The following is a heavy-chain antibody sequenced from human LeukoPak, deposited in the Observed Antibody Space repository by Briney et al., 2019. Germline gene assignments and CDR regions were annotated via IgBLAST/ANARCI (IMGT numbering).Heavy chain of an antibody. J-gene: IGHJ4*02. V-gene: IGHV3-21*01. CDR3: ARGAYSSSWLNFDY. CDR1: GFTFSSYT. D-gene: IGHD6-13*01. Sequence: GGSLRLSCAVSGFTFSSYTMNWVRQAPGKGLEWVSSISTSSSYIYYADSVKGRFTISRDNARNSLYLEMNSLRAEDTAVYYCARGAYSSSWLNFDYWGQGTLVTVSS. CDR2: ISTSSSYI.